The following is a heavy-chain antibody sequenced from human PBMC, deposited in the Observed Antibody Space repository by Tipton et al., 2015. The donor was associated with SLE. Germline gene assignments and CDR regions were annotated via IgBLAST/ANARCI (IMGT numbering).Heavy chain of an antibody. D-gene: IGHD6-19*01. CDR1: GGSISDSEFY. CDR3: ARDQNGISVSGWDFYGMDV. V-gene: IGHV4-39*07. J-gene: IGHJ6*02. Sequence: PGLVKPSETLSLTCTVSGGSISDSEFYWGWIRQPPGKGLEWIGSIYYSGSTYYNPSLKSRVTISVDTSKNQFSLKLSSVTAADTAMYYCARDQNGISVSGWDFYGMDVWGQGTTVTVSS. CDR2: IYYSGST.